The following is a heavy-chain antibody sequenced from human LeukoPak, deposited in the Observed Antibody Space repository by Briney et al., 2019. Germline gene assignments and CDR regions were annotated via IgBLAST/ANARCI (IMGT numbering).Heavy chain of an antibody. V-gene: IGHV3-48*01. CDR3: ARERRDYVLGSYRCAFDI. Sequence: GGSLRLSCAASGFTFSSYSMNWVRQAPGKGPEWVSYISSSSSTIYYADSVKGRFTISRDNAKNSLYLQMNSLRAEDTAVYYCARERRDYVLGSYRCAFDIWGQGTMVTVSS. J-gene: IGHJ3*02. CDR1: GFTFSSYS. CDR2: ISSSSSTI. D-gene: IGHD3-16*02.